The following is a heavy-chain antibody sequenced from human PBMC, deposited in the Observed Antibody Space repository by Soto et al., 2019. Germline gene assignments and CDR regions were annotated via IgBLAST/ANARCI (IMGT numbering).Heavy chain of an antibody. V-gene: IGHV4-34*01. J-gene: IGHJ6*02. CDR1: GESFNGYY. CDR2: IHHSGST. D-gene: IGHD6-13*01. Sequence: SETLSLTCTAYGESFNGYYWSWIRQPPGKGLEWIGEIHHSGSTNYNPSLKGRVTFSIDTSKRQFSLKVRSVTAADTAVYYCARGKRGSSWYRGEEKYYYYGMDVWGQGTPVTV. CDR3: ARGKRGSSWYRGEEKYYYYGMDV.